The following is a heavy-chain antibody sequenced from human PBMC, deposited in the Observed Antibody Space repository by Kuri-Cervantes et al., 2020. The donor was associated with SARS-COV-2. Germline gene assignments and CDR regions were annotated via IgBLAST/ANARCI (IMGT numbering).Heavy chain of an antibody. CDR2: IYYSGST. CDR3: ARGAIAAAAFDY. Sequence: SETLSLTCTVSGGSISSSSYYWGWIRQPPGKGLEWIGYIYYSGSTNYNPSLKSRVTISVDTSKNQFSLKLSSVTAADTAVYYCARGAIAAAAFDYWGQGTLVIVSS. V-gene: IGHV4-61*05. CDR1: GGSISSSSYY. J-gene: IGHJ4*02. D-gene: IGHD6-13*01.